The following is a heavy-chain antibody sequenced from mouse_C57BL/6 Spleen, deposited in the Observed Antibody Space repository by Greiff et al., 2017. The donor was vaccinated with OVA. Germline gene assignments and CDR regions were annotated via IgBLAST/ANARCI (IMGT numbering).Heavy chain of an antibody. CDR3: ARKSYSNYYFDY. J-gene: IGHJ2*01. V-gene: IGHV1-55*01. Sequence: QVHVKQPGAELVKPGASVKMSCKASGYTFTSYWITWVKQRPGQGLEWIGDIYPGSGSTNYNEKFKSKATLTVDTSSSTAYMQLSSLTSEDSAVYYCARKSYSNYYFDYWGQGTTLTVSS. D-gene: IGHD2-5*01. CDR1: GYTFTSYW. CDR2: IYPGSGST.